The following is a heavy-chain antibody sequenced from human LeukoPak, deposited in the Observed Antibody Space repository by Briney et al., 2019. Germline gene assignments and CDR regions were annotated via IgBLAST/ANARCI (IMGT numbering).Heavy chain of an antibody. CDR1: GGSISSYY. J-gene: IGHJ3*02. V-gene: IGHV4-59*01. CDR3: ARTRGYSYGWSGADAFDI. CDR2: IYYSGST. Sequence: PSETLSLTCTVSGGSISSYYWSWIRQPPGKGLEWIGYIYYSGSTNYNPSLKSRVTISVDTSKNQFSLKLSSVTAADTAVYYCARTRGYSYGWSGADAFDIWGQGTMVTVSS. D-gene: IGHD5-18*01.